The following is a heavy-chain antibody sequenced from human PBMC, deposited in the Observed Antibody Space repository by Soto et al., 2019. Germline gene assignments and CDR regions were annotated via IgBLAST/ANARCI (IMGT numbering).Heavy chain of an antibody. Sequence: LSETLSLTCAVYGGSFIDYYWSGILQPPGKGLEWIGEINHSGSTNYNPSLKSRVTISVDTSKNQFSLKLSSMTAADTAVYYWARLAIAVARHWWFDPWGQGILVT. D-gene: IGHD6-13*01. CDR3: ARLAIAVARHWWFDP. V-gene: IGHV4-34*01. J-gene: IGHJ5*02. CDR1: GGSFIDYY. CDR2: INHSGST.